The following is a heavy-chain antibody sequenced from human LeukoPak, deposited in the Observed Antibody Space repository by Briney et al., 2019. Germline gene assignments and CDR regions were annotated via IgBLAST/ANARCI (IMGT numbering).Heavy chain of an antibody. CDR2: IYYSGST. CDR3: ARDQGELPDY. J-gene: IGHJ4*02. D-gene: IGHD1-26*01. Sequence: SETLSLTCTVSGGSISSYYWSWIRQPPGKGLEWIGYIYYSGSTNYNPSLKSRVTISVDTSKNQFSLKLSSVTAADTAVYYCARDQGELPDYWGQGTLVTVSS. CDR1: GGSISSYY. V-gene: IGHV4-59*01.